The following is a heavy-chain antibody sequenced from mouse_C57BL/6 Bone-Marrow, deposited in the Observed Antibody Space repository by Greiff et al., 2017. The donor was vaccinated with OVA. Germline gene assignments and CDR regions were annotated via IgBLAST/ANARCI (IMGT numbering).Heavy chain of an antibody. CDR3: DLITTGVSDY. CDR1: GYTFTSYG. D-gene: IGHD1-1*01. Sequence: VQLQQSGAELARPGASVKLSCKASGYTFTSYGISWVKQRPGQGLEWIGEIYPGSGNTYYNQKFKGKATLTADKSSSPAYLELRSLTSEDSAVYFGDLITTGVSDYWGQGTTLTVSA. V-gene: IGHV1-81*01. J-gene: IGHJ2*01. CDR2: IYPGSGNT.